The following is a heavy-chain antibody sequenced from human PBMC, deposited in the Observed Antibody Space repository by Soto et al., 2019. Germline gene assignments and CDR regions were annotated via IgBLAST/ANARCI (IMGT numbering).Heavy chain of an antibody. J-gene: IGHJ3*02. V-gene: IGHV3-7*01. CDR1: GFTFSSYW. D-gene: IGHD2-15*01. CDR3: ARIPRVAADAFDI. CDR2: IKEDGSEK. Sequence: GSLRLSCAASGFTFSSYWMSWVRQAPGKGLEWVANIKEDGSEKNYADSVKGRFTISRDNAKNSLYLQMNSLRAEDTAVYYCARIPRVAADAFDIWGQGTMVTVSS.